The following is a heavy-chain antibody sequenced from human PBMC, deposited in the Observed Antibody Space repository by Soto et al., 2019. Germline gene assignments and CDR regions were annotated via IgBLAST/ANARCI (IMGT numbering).Heavy chain of an antibody. V-gene: IGHV1-69*13. CDR2: IIPIFGTA. J-gene: IGHJ5*02. CDR1: GGTFSSYA. D-gene: IGHD2-2*01. Sequence: GASVKVSCKASGGTFSSYAISWVRQAPGQGLEWMGGIIPIFGTANYAQKFQGRVTITADESTSTAYMELSSLRSEDTAVYYCARDGRYCSSTSCLGFDPWGQGTLVTVSS. CDR3: ARDGRYCSSTSCLGFDP.